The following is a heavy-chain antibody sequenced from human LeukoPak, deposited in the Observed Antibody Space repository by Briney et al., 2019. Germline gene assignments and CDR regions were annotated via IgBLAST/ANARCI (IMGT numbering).Heavy chain of an antibody. CDR1: GFIFPNYV. CDR2: IWYDGSNK. D-gene: IGHD2-15*01. Sequence: GGSLRLSCAASGFIFPNYVMSWARQAPGKGLEWVAVIWYDGSNKYYADSVKGRFTISRDNSKNTLYLQMNSLRAEDTAVYYCARDSCSGGSCYDYYFDYWGQGTLVTVSS. J-gene: IGHJ4*02. V-gene: IGHV3-33*08. CDR3: ARDSCSGGSCYDYYFDY.